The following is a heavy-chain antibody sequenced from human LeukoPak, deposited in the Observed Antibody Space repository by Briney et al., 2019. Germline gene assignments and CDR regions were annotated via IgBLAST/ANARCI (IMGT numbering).Heavy chain of an antibody. Sequence: SETLSLTCTVSGGSISSYYWSWIRQPPGKGLEWIGYIYYSGSTNYNPSLKSRVTISVDTSKNQFSLKLSSVTAADTAVYYCARGWDTAMVPFDYWGQGTLATVSS. CDR2: IYYSGST. CDR1: GGSISSYY. CDR3: ARGWDTAMVPFDY. D-gene: IGHD5-18*01. J-gene: IGHJ4*02. V-gene: IGHV4-59*01.